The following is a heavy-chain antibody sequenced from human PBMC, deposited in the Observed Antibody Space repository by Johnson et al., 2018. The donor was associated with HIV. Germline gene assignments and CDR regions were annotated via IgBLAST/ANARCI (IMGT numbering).Heavy chain of an antibody. D-gene: IGHD3-3*01. CDR3: ARESIFGVKRVSSSSWYGGAFDI. CDR1: GFTFSSYD. CDR2: IGTAGET. V-gene: IGHV3-13*01. Sequence: VQLLESGGGLVQPGGSLRLSCAASGFTFSSYDMHWVRQATGKGLEWVSAIGTAGETYYPGSVKGRFTISSENAKNSLYLQMNSLRAEDTGLYYCARESIFGVKRVSSSSWYGGAFDIWGLGTMVTVSS. J-gene: IGHJ3*02.